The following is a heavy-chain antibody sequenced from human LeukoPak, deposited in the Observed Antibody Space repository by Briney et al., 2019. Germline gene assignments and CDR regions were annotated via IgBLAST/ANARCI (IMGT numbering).Heavy chain of an antibody. D-gene: IGHD6-13*01. J-gene: IGHJ4*02. V-gene: IGHV3-21*01. CDR1: GFTFSSYS. Sequence: GGSLRLSCAASGFTFSSYSMNWVRQAPGKGLEWVSSISSSSSYIYYADSVKGRFTISRDNAKNSLYLQMNSLRAEDTAVYYCARDGGRPAAVLYYFDFWGQGTLVTVSS. CDR3: ARDGGRPAAVLYYFDF. CDR2: ISSSSSYI.